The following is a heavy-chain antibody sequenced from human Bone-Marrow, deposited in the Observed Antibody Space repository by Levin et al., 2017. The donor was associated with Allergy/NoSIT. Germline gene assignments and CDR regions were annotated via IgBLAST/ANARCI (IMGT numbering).Heavy chain of an antibody. J-gene: IGHJ5*02. Sequence: GGSLRLSCAASRITFNFDVYAMIWVRQAPGKGLEWVSGITGSGGQTYYADSVKGRFTISRDNSKTRVYLQMKTVRPEDAATYYCARDWTAARGATSWFGPWGQGTRVTVS. D-gene: IGHD3/OR15-3a*01. CDR2: ITGSGGQT. CDR3: ARDWTAARGATSWFGP. CDR1: RITFNFDVYA. V-gene: IGHV3-23*01.